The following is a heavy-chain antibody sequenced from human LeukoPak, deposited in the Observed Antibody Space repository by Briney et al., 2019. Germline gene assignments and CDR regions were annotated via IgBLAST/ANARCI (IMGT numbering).Heavy chain of an antibody. Sequence: GGSLRLSCIASGFTFSTYTMSWVRQAPGEGLKWVSGISVSGDTHYAVSVKGRFTISRDNSKNTLYLQMNSLRADDTAVYYCAKDRIYADGLWDFDYWGQGTLVTVSS. V-gene: IGHV3-23*01. CDR3: AKDRIYADGLWDFDY. CDR1: GFTFSTYT. D-gene: IGHD3-10*01. CDR2: ISVSGDT. J-gene: IGHJ4*02.